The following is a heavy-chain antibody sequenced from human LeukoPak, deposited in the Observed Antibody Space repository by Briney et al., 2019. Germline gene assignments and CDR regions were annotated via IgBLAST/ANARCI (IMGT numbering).Heavy chain of an antibody. CDR1: GFTFSSYG. CDR3: AKDPGHI. V-gene: IGHV3-30*02. Sequence: PGGSLRLSCAASGFTFSSYGMHWVRQAPGKGLEWVAFIRYDGSDKYRADSVKGRFTISRDKSENTLYLQMNSLRAEDTAVYYCAKDPGHIWGQGTMVTVSS. J-gene: IGHJ3*02. CDR2: IRYDGSDK.